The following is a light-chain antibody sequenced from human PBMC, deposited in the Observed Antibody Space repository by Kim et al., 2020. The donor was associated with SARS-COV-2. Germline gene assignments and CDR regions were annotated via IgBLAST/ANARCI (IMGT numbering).Light chain of an antibody. CDR1: QDISHS. V-gene: IGKV1-33*01. Sequence: DVQMTQSPSSLSASVGDRVTIACQASQDISHSLNWYQQKAGNAPNLLIYDVSNLATGVPLRFSGSGSGTDFTLTISGLQPEDSATYYCQQYRNLPYTFGQGTKLEIK. CDR2: DVS. J-gene: IGKJ2*01. CDR3: QQYRNLPYT.